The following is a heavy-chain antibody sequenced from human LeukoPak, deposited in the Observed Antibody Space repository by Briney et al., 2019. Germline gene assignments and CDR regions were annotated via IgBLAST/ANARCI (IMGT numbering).Heavy chain of an antibody. CDR3: ARSELDSSGWLTGYYYGMDV. Sequence: AGSLSLTCADSGFTFSDYYMSWIRQAPGKELEWVSYISSSGSTIYYADSVKGRFTISRDNAKNSLYLQMNSLRAEDTAVYYCARSELDSSGWLTGYYYGMDVWGQETTVTVSS. CDR1: GFTFSDYY. CDR2: ISSSGSTI. J-gene: IGHJ6*02. V-gene: IGHV3-11*01. D-gene: IGHD6-19*01.